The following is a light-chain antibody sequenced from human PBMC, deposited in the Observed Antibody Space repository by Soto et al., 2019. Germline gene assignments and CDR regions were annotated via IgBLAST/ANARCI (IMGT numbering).Light chain of an antibody. CDR1: QSVSSY. CDR3: QQRSNWPR. Sequence: VLTQSPAALSLSPEERATLSCRASQSVSSYLAWYQQKPGQAPRLLIYDASNRATGIPARFSGSGSGTDFTLTISSLEPEDFAVYYCQQRSNWPRFGQGTRLEIK. J-gene: IGKJ5*01. V-gene: IGKV3-11*01. CDR2: DAS.